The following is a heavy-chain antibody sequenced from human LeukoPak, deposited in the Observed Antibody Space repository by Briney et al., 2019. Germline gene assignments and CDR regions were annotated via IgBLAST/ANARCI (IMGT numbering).Heavy chain of an antibody. Sequence: PWGSLRLSCAASRFTFRSYWMSWVRQAPGKGLEWVANIKQDGSEKYYVDSVKGRFTISRDNAKNSLYLQMSSLRAEDTAVYYCARVSPLAHQDGDYYYYYMDVWGKGTTVTVSS. CDR2: IKQDGSEK. D-gene: IGHD2-2*01. J-gene: IGHJ6*03. CDR3: ARVSPLAHQDGDYYYYYMDV. CDR1: RFTFRSYW. V-gene: IGHV3-7*01.